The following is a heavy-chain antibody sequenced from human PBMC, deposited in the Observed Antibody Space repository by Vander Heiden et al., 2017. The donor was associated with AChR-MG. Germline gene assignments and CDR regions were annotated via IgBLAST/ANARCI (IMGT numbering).Heavy chain of an antibody. D-gene: IGHD4-17*01. CDR1: GFTFSSYS. V-gene: IGHV3-48*01. CDR3: ARGGAATVTKAIDY. J-gene: IGHJ4*02. CDR2: ISSSSSTI. Sequence: EVQLVESGGGLGQPGGSLRLSCAASGFTFSSYSMNWVRQAPGKGLEWVSYISSSSSTIYYADSVKGRFTIARDNAKNSLYLQMNSLRAEDTAVYYCARGGAATVTKAIDYWGQGTLVTVSS.